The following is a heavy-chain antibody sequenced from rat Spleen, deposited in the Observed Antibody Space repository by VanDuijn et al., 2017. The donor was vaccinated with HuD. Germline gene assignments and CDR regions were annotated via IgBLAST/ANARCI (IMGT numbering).Heavy chain of an antibody. V-gene: IGHV5-31*01. D-gene: IGHD5-1*01. CDR1: GFTFNNYW. Sequence: EVQLVESGGGLVQPGRSLKLSCVASGFTFNNYWMTWIRQAPGKGLEWVASITNAAGKVHYPDSVMGRFTISRDNAKSTLYLQMNSLRSEDTAIYYCTRENWVLDYWGQGVMVTVSS. CDR2: ITNAAGKV. CDR3: TRENWVLDY. J-gene: IGHJ2*01.